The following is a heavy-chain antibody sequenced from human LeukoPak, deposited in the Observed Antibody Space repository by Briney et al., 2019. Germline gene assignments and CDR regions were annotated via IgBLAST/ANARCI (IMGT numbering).Heavy chain of an antibody. D-gene: IGHD6-13*01. J-gene: IGHJ4*02. CDR3: ARVLPAAGKMMSPFDY. CDR2: IYYSGST. Sequence: PSETLSLTCTVSGGSISSSSYYWGWLRQPPGKGLEWIGSIYYSGSTYYNPSLKSRVSISVDTSKNQFSLKLSSVTAADTAVYYCARVLPAAGKMMSPFDYWGQGTLVTVSS. CDR1: GGSISSSSYY. V-gene: IGHV4-39*07.